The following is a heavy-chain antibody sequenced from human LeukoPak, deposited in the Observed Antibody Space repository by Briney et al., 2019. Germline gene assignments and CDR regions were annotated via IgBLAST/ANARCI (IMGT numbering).Heavy chain of an antibody. CDR3: ARTYYDILTGYPINWYFDL. V-gene: IGHV3-53*01. Sequence: GGSLRLSCAASGFTVSSNYMSWVRQAPGKGLEWVSVIYSGGSTYYADSVKGRFTISRDNSKNTLYLQMNSLRAEDTAVYYCARTYYDILTGYPINWYFDLWGRGTLVTVSS. D-gene: IGHD3-9*01. J-gene: IGHJ2*01. CDR2: IYSGGST. CDR1: GFTVSSNY.